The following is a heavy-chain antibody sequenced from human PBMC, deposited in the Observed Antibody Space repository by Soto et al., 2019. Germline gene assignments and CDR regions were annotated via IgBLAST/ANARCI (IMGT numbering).Heavy chain of an antibody. D-gene: IGHD6-19*01. Sequence: QLQLQESGPGLVKPSETLSLTCTVSGGSISRSTYYWGWIRQPPGKGLEWIGGIHYSGSTYYNPSLKSRVTIFVDTSKNQFSLKLSSVTAADTAVYYCARPNRQGMTVAFDIWGQGTMVTVSS. J-gene: IGHJ3*02. CDR3: ARPNRQGMTVAFDI. CDR2: IHYSGST. CDR1: GGSISRSTYY. V-gene: IGHV4-39*01.